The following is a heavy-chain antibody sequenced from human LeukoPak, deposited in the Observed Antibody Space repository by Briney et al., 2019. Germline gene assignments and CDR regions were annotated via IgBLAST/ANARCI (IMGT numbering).Heavy chain of an antibody. CDR3: ARDRTKYCRSTSCPLDY. J-gene: IGHJ4*02. V-gene: IGHV1-2*02. D-gene: IGHD2-2*01. CDR2: INPNSGGT. Sequence: ASVKVSCKASGYTFTGYYMHWVRQAPGQGLEWMGWINPNSGGTNYAQKFQGKVTMTRDTSISTAYMELSRLRSDDTAVYYCARDRTKYCRSTSCPLDYWGQGNLVTVSS. CDR1: GYTFTGYY.